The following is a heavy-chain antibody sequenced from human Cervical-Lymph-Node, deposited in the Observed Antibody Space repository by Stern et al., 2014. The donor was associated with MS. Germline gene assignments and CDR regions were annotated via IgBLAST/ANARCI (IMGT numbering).Heavy chain of an antibody. D-gene: IGHD3-9*01. J-gene: IGHJ3*02. Sequence: VKLVASGGGLVQPGGTLKLSWAASGFTFSGSSMHWVRQASGKGVEWVGRIRSKDNGYATAYAASVKGRFTISRDDSKNTAYLQMNSLKTEDTAVYYCTGSSYIFSVAFDIWGQGIMVTVSS. CDR2: IRSKDNGYAT. CDR3: TGSSYIFSVAFDI. V-gene: IGHV3-73*01. CDR1: GFTFSGSS.